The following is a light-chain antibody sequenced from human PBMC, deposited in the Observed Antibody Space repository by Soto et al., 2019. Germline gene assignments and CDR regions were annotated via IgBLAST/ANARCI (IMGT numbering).Light chain of an antibody. V-gene: IGKV1-39*01. CDR2: GAS. J-gene: IGKJ1*01. CDR1: QSISTY. Sequence: QMTQSPFPLSASVGDRVTITCPPSQSISTYLNWYQHKPGKAPKVLINGASRLHTGVPSRFSGSGSGTDFTLTISSLRPEDVATYYCQHVDSYPRTFRQGTKVDIK. CDR3: QHVDSYPRT.